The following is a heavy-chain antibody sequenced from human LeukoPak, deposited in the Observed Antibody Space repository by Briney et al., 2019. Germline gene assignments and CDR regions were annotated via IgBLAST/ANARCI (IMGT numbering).Heavy chain of an antibody. Sequence: PGGSLRLSCAASGFTFSSYGMHWVRQAPGKGLEWVAVISYDGSNKYYADSVKGRFTISRDNSKNTLYLQMNSLRAEDTAVYYCASWPYCSSTSCPHVWGKGTTVTVSS. D-gene: IGHD2-2*01. J-gene: IGHJ6*04. CDR1: GFTFSSYG. CDR3: ASWPYCSSTSCPHV. CDR2: ISYDGSNK. V-gene: IGHV3-30*03.